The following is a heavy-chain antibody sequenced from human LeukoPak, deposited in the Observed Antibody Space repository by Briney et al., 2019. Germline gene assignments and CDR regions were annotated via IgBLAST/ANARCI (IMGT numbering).Heavy chain of an antibody. D-gene: IGHD1-26*01. CDR2: INDNGGRT. CDR1: GFTFSRYA. V-gene: IGHV3-64D*09. CDR3: VKDVGGSYAFDY. Sequence: PGGSLRLSCSASGFTFSRYAMHWVRQAPGKGLEYVSGINDNGGRTHYGDSVKGRFGISRDNSKNTLHLQVSTLRAEDTALYYCVKDVGGSYAFDYWGQGILVTVAS. J-gene: IGHJ4*02.